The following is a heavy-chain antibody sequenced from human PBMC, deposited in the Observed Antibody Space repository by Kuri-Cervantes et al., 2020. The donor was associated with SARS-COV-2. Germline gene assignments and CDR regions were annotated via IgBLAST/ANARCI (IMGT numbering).Heavy chain of an antibody. V-gene: IGHV1-69*06. CDR3: ARGDIHLGYCSSTSCAYYFDY. Sequence: SVKVSCKPSGGTLSTYAITWVRQAPGQGLEWIGGIIPFVTSPYYAQKFQGRVTITADKSTSTAYMELSSLRSEDTAVYYCARGDIHLGYCSSTSCAYYFDYWGQGTLVTVSS. CDR2: IIPFVTSP. D-gene: IGHD2-2*01. CDR1: GGTLSTYA. J-gene: IGHJ4*02.